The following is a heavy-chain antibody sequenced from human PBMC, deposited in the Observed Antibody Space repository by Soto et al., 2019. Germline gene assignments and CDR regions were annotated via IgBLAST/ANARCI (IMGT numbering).Heavy chain of an antibody. J-gene: IGHJ4*02. CDR3: ASGCTYCTNGVCYRRYFDY. Sequence: SETLSLTCAVYGGSFSGYYWSWIRQPPGKGLEWIGEINHGGSTNYNPSLKSRVTISVDTSKNQFSLKLSSVTAADTAVYYCASGCTYCTNGVCYRRYFDYWGQGTLVTVSS. D-gene: IGHD2-8*01. CDR2: INHGGST. V-gene: IGHV4-34*01. CDR1: GGSFSGYY.